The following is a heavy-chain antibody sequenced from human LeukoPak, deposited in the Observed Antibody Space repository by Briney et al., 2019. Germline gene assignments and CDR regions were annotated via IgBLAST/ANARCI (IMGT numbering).Heavy chain of an antibody. J-gene: IGHJ4*02. Sequence: PSETLSLTCAVSSDSIITNDWWNWVRQSPGKGLEWIGEIHQGGTTHYSPSLKSRITMSMDKSKNQFSLKLSSVTAADTAVYYCARVAYDSSGYYEDYWGQGTLVTVSS. CDR3: ARVAYDSSGYYEDY. CDR1: SDSIITNDW. V-gene: IGHV4-4*02. CDR2: IHQGGTT. D-gene: IGHD3-22*01.